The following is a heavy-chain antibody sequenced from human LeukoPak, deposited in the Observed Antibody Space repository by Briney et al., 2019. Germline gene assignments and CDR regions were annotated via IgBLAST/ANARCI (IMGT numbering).Heavy chain of an antibody. CDR3: AKPLYGSGSSYSQYYFDY. V-gene: IGHV3-23*01. CDR1: GFTFSSYA. Sequence: QAGGSLRLSCAASGFTFSSYAMSWVRQAPGKGLEWVSVISGSGGNTYYADSVKGRFTISRDNSKNMLYLQMNSLRAEDSAVYYCAKPLYGSGSSYSQYYFDYWGQGTLVTVSS. D-gene: IGHD3-10*01. CDR2: ISGSGGNT. J-gene: IGHJ4*02.